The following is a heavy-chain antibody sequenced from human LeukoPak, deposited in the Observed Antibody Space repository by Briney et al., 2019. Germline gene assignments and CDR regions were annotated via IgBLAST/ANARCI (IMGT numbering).Heavy chain of an antibody. CDR2: ISYDGTNK. D-gene: IGHD3-3*01. V-gene: IGHV3-30*18. J-gene: IGHJ4*02. CDR1: GFTFSSCA. CDR3: AKENDFVY. Sequence: PGGSLRLSCAASGFTFSSCAMSWVPQAPGKGLEWVAVISYDGTNKYYADSVKGRFTISRDNSKSTLYLQMNSLRAEDAAVYYCAKENDFVYWGQGTLVTVSS.